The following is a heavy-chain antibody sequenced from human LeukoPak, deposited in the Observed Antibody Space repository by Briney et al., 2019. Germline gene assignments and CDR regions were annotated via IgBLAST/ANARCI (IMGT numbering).Heavy chain of an antibody. CDR3: AVDGDAYSSGWFYPDY. V-gene: IGHV5-10-1*01. CDR1: GSIFTSYW. Sequence: GASLQISCEGSGSIFTSYWICWVRQLPGKGLEWMGRIDPSDSYTNYSPSFQGHVTISADKSISTAYLQWSSLKASDTAMYYCAVDGDAYSSGWFYPDYWGQGTLVTVSS. J-gene: IGHJ4*02. D-gene: IGHD6-19*01. CDR2: IDPSDSYT.